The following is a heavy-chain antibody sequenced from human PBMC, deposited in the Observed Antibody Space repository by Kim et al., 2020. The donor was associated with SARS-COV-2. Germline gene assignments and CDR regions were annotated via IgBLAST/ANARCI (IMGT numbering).Heavy chain of an antibody. Sequence: GGSLRLSCAASGFTFGAYAMHWVRQAPGKGLEWVSGISWNSGSIDYADSVKGRFTISRDNAKNFLYLQMNSLSGEDTALYYCAKARNYYGSGSDYWGLGTLVTVSS. CDR1: GFTFGAYA. V-gene: IGHV3-9*01. CDR3: AKARNYYGSGSDY. CDR2: ISWNSGSI. J-gene: IGHJ4*02. D-gene: IGHD3-10*01.